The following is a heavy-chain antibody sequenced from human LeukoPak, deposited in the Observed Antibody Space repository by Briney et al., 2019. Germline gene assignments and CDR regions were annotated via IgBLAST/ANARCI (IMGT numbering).Heavy chain of an antibody. CDR1: GDSISNSTYY. Sequence: PSETLSLTCTVSGDSISNSTYYWGWIRQPPGKGLEWIGTVYHTGTTYYSPSLNSRVTISVDTSKNQFSLRLKTVTAADTAVYYCARDADYWGQGTLVTVSS. CDR2: VYHTGTT. V-gene: IGHV4-39*07. J-gene: IGHJ4*02. CDR3: ARDADY.